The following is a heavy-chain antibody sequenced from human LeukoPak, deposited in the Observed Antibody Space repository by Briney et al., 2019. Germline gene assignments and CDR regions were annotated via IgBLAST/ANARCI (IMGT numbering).Heavy chain of an antibody. J-gene: IGHJ4*02. V-gene: IGHV4-39*01. Sequence: SETLSLTCSVSGDSISTSSYYWGWIRQPPGKGLEWIGTIYYSGSTYYNPSLTSRVTISVDTSKNQFSLKLSSVTAADTAVYYCARAGYSSSSSADFDYWGQGTLVTVSS. CDR2: IYYSGST. D-gene: IGHD6-6*01. CDR3: ARAGYSSSSSADFDY. CDR1: GDSISTSSYY.